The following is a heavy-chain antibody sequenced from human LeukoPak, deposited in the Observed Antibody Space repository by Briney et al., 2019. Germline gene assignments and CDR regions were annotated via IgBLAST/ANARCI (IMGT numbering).Heavy chain of an antibody. CDR3: ARVRLYSYVVDY. CDR1: GFTFSSYA. D-gene: IGHD5-18*01. J-gene: IGHJ4*02. V-gene: IGHV3-23*01. Sequence: GGSLRLSCAASGFTFSSYAMSWVRQAPGKGLEWVSAISGSPGSTYYADSVKGRFTISRDNSKNTLYLQMNSLRAEDTAVYYCARVRLYSYVVDYWGQGTLVTVSS. CDR2: ISGSPGST.